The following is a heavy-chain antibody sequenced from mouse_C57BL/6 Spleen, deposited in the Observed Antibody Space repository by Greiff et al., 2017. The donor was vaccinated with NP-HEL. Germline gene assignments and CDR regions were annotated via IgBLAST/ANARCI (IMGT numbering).Heavy chain of an antibody. V-gene: IGHV3-6*01. Sequence: EVQLQESGPGLVKPSQSLSLTCSVTGYSITSGYYWNWIRQFPGNKLEWMGYISYDGSNNYNPSLKNRISITRDTSKNQFFLKLNSVTTEDTATYYCARDERDLGRAMDYWGQGTSVTVSS. J-gene: IGHJ4*01. CDR1: GYSITSGYY. CDR2: ISYDGSN. D-gene: IGHD4-1*01. CDR3: ARDERDLGRAMDY.